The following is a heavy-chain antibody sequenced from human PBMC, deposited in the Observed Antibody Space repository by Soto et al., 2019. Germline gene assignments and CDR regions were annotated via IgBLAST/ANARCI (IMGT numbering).Heavy chain of an antibody. CDR1: GGSFSGYY. V-gene: IGHV4-34*01. Sequence: SETLSLTCAVYGGSFSGYYWSWIRQPPGKGLEWIGEINHSGSTNYNPSLKSRVTISVDTSKNQFSLKLSSVTAADTAVYYCARGGQGRVVVPAAKAYYYYYMDVWGKGTTVTVSS. CDR2: INHSGST. J-gene: IGHJ6*03. D-gene: IGHD2-2*01. CDR3: ARGGQGRVVVPAAKAYYYYYMDV.